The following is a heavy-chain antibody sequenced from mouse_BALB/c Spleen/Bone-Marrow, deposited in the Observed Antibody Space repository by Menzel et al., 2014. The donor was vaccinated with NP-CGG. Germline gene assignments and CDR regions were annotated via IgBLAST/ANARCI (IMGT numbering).Heavy chain of an antibody. CDR1: GFDSSGYW. CDR2: INPDSSTI. V-gene: IGHV4-1*02. J-gene: IGHJ4*01. D-gene: IGHD1-1*01. Sequence: EVKVVESGGGLVQPGGSLKLSCAASGFDSSGYWMSWVRQAPGKGLEWIGEINPDSSTINYTPSLKDKFIISRDNAKNTLYLQMSKVRSVDTALYYCARLGYYGTMDYWGQGTSVTVSS. CDR3: ARLGYYGTMDY.